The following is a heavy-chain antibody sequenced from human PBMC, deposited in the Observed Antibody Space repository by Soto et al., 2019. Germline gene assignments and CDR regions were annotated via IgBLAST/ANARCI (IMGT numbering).Heavy chain of an antibody. D-gene: IGHD3-10*01. Sequence: VQLVKSGGGVIQSGRSLRLSCTASRFSFHSYGMHWVRRAPGKGLEWLAVISYDGSNKYYADSVKGRFTISRDNSKSTLYLQMDSLRPEDTAVYHCMTVTAVGSQWFGLHPLGPFDYWGQGTLVTVSS. CDR3: MTVTAVGSQWFGLHPLGPFDY. CDR2: ISYDGSNK. V-gene: IGHV3-30*03. CDR1: RFSFHSYG. J-gene: IGHJ4*02.